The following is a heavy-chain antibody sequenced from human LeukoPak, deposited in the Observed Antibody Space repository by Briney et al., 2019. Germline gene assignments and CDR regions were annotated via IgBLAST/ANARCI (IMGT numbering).Heavy chain of an antibody. J-gene: IGHJ4*02. D-gene: IGHD3-10*01. CDR2: INPNSGGT. V-gene: IGHV1-2*02. CDR1: GYTFTGYY. Sequence: ASVKVSCKASGYTFTGYYMHWVRQAPGQGLELMGWINPNSGGTNYAQKFQGRVTMTRDTSISTAYMELSRLRSDDTAVYYCARSWFGELSLDYWGQGTLVTVSS. CDR3: ARSWFGELSLDY.